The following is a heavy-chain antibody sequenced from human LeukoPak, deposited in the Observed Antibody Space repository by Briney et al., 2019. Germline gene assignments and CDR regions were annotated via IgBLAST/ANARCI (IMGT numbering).Heavy chain of an antibody. J-gene: IGHJ4*02. V-gene: IGHV3-23*01. CDR1: GFTFSSYA. Sequence: GGSLRLSCAASGFTFSSYAMSWVRQAPGKGLEWVSAISGSGGSTYYADSVKGRFTISRDNSKNTLYLQMNSLRAEDTAVYYCAKAPASGSYFTIFDYWGQGTLVTVSS. D-gene: IGHD1-26*01. CDR3: AKAPASGSYFTIFDY. CDR2: ISGSGGST.